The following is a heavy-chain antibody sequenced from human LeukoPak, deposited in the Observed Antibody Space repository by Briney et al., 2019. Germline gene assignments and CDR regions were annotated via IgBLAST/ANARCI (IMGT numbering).Heavy chain of an antibody. CDR1: GFTFSSYA. Sequence: GRSLSLSCAASGFTFSSYAMHWVRQAPGKGLEWVALISYDGRSKYYADPAKGRFTISRDDSKNTLYLQMNSLRAEDTALYYCAREMSGYDLYYWGQGTLVTVSS. V-gene: IGHV3-30*04. D-gene: IGHD5-12*01. CDR2: ISYDGRSK. J-gene: IGHJ4*02. CDR3: AREMSGYDLYY.